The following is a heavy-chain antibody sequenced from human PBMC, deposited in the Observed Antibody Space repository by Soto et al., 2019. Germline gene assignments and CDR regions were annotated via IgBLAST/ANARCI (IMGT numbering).Heavy chain of an antibody. D-gene: IGHD2-15*01. CDR3: ENSLLPSEGGAYHFYGMDV. CDR1: GFTFSSYA. V-gene: IGHV3-23*01. J-gene: IGHJ6*02. Sequence: GGSLRLSCAASGFTFSSYAMSWVRQAPGKGLEWVSAISGSGGSTYYADSVKGRFTISRDNSKNTLYLQLNSLRAEAPAVYYCENSLLPSEGGAYHFYGMDVWGQGATVKVSS. CDR2: ISGSGGST.